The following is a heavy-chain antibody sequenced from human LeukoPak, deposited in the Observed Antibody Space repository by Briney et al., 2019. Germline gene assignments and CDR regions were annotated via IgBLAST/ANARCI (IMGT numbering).Heavy chain of an antibody. CDR2: IKQDGSEK. J-gene: IGHJ4*02. Sequence: GGSLRLSCAASGFTFSSYWMSWVRKAPGKGLEWVANIKQDGSEKYYVDSVKGRFTISRDNAKNSLYLQMDSLRAEDTAVYYCARRQGSYFDTSGYYYGWGQGTLVTVSS. CDR1: GFTFSSYW. D-gene: IGHD3-22*01. CDR3: ARRQGSYFDTSGYYYG. V-gene: IGHV3-7*01.